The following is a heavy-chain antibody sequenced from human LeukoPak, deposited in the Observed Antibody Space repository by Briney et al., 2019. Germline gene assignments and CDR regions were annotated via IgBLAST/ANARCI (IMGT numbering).Heavy chain of an antibody. CDR3: ARGGVLGGSDWSDP. CDR1: GGSISSGNYY. CDR2: IYYSGST. V-gene: IGHV4-30-4*01. J-gene: IGHJ5*02. D-gene: IGHD3-10*01. Sequence: SETLSLTCTVSGGSISSGNYYWSWIRQPPGKGLEWIGYIYYSGSTYYNPSLKSRVTISVDTSKNQFSLKLSSVTAADTAVYYCARGGVLGGSDWSDPWGQGTLVTVSS.